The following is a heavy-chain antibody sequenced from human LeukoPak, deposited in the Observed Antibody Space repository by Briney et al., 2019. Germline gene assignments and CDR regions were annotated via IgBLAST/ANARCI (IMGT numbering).Heavy chain of an antibody. CDR1: GYTFTSYG. CDR2: ISAYNGNT. D-gene: IGHD6-13*01. J-gene: IGHJ6*03. CDR3: ARMKQQLVRWNSYYYMDV. V-gene: IGHV1-18*01. Sequence: ASVKVSCKASGYTFTSYGISWVRQALGQGLEWMGWISAYNGNTNYAQKLQGRVTMTTDTSTSTAYMELSSLRSDDTAVYYCARMKQQLVRWNSYYYMDVWGKGTTVTVSS.